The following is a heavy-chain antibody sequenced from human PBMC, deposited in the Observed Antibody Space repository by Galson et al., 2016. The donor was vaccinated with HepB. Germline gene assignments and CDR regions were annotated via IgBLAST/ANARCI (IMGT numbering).Heavy chain of an antibody. CDR3: AKGRHPYSYYYMDV. CDR2: ISYDGSNK. Sequence: SLRLSCAASGFTFSSYGMHWVRQAPGKGLEWVAVISYDGSNKYYADSVKGRFTISRDNSKNTLYLQMNSLRAEDTAVYCCAKGRHPYSYYYMDVWGKGTTVTVSS. CDR1: GFTFSSYG. D-gene: IGHD3-16*02. V-gene: IGHV3-30*18. J-gene: IGHJ6*03.